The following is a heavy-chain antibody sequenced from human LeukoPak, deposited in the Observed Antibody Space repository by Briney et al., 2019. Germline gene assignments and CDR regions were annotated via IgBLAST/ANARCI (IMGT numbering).Heavy chain of an antibody. V-gene: IGHV4-38-2*02. J-gene: IGHJ4*02. D-gene: IGHD2-8*01. CDR2: IYHSGST. CDR1: GYFIGSGYY. Sequence: SETLSLTCAVSGYFIGSGYYWGWIRQPPGKGLEWIGSIYHSGSTYYNPSLKSRVTISVDTSKNQFSLKLSSVTAADTAVYYCAREECTNGVCYTGIDYWGQGTLDTVSS. CDR3: AREECTNGVCYTGIDY.